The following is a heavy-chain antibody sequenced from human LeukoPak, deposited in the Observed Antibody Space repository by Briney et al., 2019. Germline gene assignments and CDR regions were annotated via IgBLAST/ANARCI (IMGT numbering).Heavy chain of an antibody. J-gene: IGHJ4*02. V-gene: IGHV3-23*01. CDR2: ITADGGGT. CDR3: VKEDHYGDYVQIDH. D-gene: IGHD4-17*01. Sequence: GGSLRLSCAASGFSFGSSVMSWVRQAPGKGLEWVSAITADGGGTNHADPVKGRFTVSRDNSKSTLYLQMNSLRAEDTAVYYCVKEDHYGDYVQIDHWGQGTLVTVSS. CDR1: GFSFGSSV.